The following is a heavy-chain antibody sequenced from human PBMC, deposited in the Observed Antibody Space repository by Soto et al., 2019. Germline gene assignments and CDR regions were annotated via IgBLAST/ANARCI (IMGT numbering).Heavy chain of an antibody. CDR2: ISGSGGST. CDR1: GFTFSSYA. J-gene: IGHJ5*02. Sequence: GGSLRLSCAASGFTFSSYAMSWVRQAPGKGLEWVSAISGSGGSTYYADSVKGRFTISRDNSKNTLYLQMNSLRAEDTAVYYCAKGHSIFGVVIPFDPWGQGTLVTVSS. V-gene: IGHV3-23*01. D-gene: IGHD3-3*01. CDR3: AKGHSIFGVVIPFDP.